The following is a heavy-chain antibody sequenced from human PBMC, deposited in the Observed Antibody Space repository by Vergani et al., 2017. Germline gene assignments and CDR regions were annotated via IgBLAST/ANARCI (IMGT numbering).Heavy chain of an antibody. CDR2: INPSGGST. Sequence: QVQLVQSGAEVKKPGASVKVSCKASGYPFTSYYMHWVRQAPGQGLEWMGIINPSGGSTSYAQKFQGRVTMTRDTSTSTVYMELSSLRSEDTAVYYCAREPVSYYDFWSGYYFDYWGQGTLVTVSS. CDR1: GYPFTSYY. J-gene: IGHJ4*02. CDR3: AREPVSYYDFWSGYYFDY. V-gene: IGHV1-46*03. D-gene: IGHD3-3*01.